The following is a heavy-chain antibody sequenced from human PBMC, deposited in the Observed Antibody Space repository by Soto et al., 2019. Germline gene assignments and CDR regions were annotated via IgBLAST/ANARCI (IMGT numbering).Heavy chain of an antibody. CDR1: GGTFSSYA. D-gene: IGHD5-18*01. CDR3: ARVAGYSYGYGVDY. CDR2: IIPIFGTA. J-gene: IGHJ4*02. V-gene: IGHV1-69*06. Sequence: EASVKVSCKASGGTFSSYAISWVRQAPGQGLEWMGGIIPIFGTANYAQKFQGRVTITADKSTSTAYMELSSLRSEDTAVYYCARVAGYSYGYGVDYWGQGTLVTVSS.